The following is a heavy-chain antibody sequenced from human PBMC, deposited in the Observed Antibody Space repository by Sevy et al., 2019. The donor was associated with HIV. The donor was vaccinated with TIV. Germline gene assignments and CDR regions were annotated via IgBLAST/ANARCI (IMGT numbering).Heavy chain of an antibody. Sequence: GGSLRLSCAASGFTFSSYAMSWVRQAPGKGLEWVSAISGSGGSTYYADSVKGRFTISRVNSKNTLYLQMNSLRAEDTAVYYCAKGSGIAAARQSLYFDYWGQGTLVTVSS. CDR1: GFTFSSYA. CDR3: AKGSGIAAARQSLYFDY. D-gene: IGHD6-13*01. J-gene: IGHJ4*02. V-gene: IGHV3-23*01. CDR2: ISGSGGST.